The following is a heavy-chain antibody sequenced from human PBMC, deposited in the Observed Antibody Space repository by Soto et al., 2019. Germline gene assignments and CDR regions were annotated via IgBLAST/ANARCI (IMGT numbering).Heavy chain of an antibody. J-gene: IGHJ6*03. CDR1: GYTFTSYD. V-gene: IGHV1-8*01. CDR3: ARGPRTYYDILTGGHYCMVV. D-gene: IGHD3-9*01. CDR2: MNPNSGNT. Sequence: GASVKVSCKASGYTFTSYDINWVRQATGQGLEWMGWMNPNSGNTGYAQKFQGRVTMTRNTSISTAYMELSSLRSEDTAVYYCARGPRTYYDILTGGHYCMVVRCKGTTVTVSS.